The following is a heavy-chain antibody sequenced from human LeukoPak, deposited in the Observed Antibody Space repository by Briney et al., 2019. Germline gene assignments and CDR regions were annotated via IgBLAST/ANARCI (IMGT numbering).Heavy chain of an antibody. V-gene: IGHV4-59*08. CDR3: ARGQVVREY. CDR2: IYYGGST. D-gene: IGHD2-15*01. J-gene: IGHJ4*02. CDR1: GGSIGSFY. Sequence: SETLSLTCTVSGGSIGSFYWSWIRQPPGKGLEWIGYIYYGGSTNYNPSLKSRVTISVDTSKNQFSLKLSSVTAADTAVYYCARGQVVREYWGQGTLVTVSS.